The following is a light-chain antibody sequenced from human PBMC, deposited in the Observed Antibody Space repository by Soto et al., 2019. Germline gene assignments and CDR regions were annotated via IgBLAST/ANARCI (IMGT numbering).Light chain of an antibody. V-gene: IGKV3-15*01. Sequence: IGMTQSPATLSASPGEGATLSCKAGQNVYNNFAWYQQRTGQPPRLLIYGASNRATGISARFSGSGYGTEFTHTISSLQSEDFAVYFCQQCRNWPLTFGGGTKVEIK. CDR2: GAS. CDR1: QNVYNN. CDR3: QQCRNWPLT. J-gene: IGKJ4*01.